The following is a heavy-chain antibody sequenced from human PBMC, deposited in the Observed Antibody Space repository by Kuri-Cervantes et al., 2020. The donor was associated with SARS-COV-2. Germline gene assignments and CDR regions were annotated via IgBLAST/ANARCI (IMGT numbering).Heavy chain of an antibody. V-gene: IGHV3-66*02. CDR2: IYAGGGT. CDR1: GFIVSSSY. Sequence: GGSLSPPRAASGFIVSSSYMSWVRQAPGKGLEWVSIIYAGGGTYYADSVKGQFTISRDISKNTVFLQMNRLRPEDTAVYYCARSCTYARCSEYFQHWGQGTLVTVSS. CDR3: ARSCTYARCSEYFQH. J-gene: IGHJ1*01. D-gene: IGHD2-8*01.